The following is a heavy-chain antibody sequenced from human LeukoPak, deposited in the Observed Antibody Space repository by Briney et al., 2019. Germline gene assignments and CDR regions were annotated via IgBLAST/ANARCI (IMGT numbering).Heavy chain of an antibody. J-gene: IGHJ4*02. CDR1: GGSISSSNW. D-gene: IGHD5-12*01. Sequence: PSETLSLTCAVSGGSISSSNWWSWVRPPPGKGLEWIGQIFHTGTVTYNPSLESRVIISVDNSKNQFSLSLSSVTAADTAVYYCVRDRNSNLRLGFWGQGTLVTVSS. CDR2: IFHTGTV. CDR3: VRDRNSNLRLGF. V-gene: IGHV4-4*02.